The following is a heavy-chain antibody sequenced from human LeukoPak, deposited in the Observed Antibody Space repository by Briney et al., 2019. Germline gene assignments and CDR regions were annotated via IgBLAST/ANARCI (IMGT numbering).Heavy chain of an antibody. Sequence: GASVKVSCKASGYTFTSYGISWVRQAPGQGLEWMGWISAYNGNTNYAQKLQGRVTITADKSTSTAYMELSSLRSEDTAVYYCAREFGELGLDYWGQGTLVTVSS. CDR2: ISAYNGNT. CDR3: AREFGELGLDY. J-gene: IGHJ4*02. CDR1: GYTFTSYG. D-gene: IGHD3-10*01. V-gene: IGHV1-18*01.